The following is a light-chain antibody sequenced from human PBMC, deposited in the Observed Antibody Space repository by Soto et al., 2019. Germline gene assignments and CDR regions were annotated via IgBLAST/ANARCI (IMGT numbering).Light chain of an antibody. V-gene: IGLV2-14*01. Sequence: QSALTQPASVSGSPGQSITISCTGTSSDVGSYNYVSRYQQHPGKAPKLMIYEVSNRPSGVSNRFSGSKSGNTASLTISGLQAEDEADYYCSSYSSSSTLVLFGGGTKLTVL. CDR1: SSDVGSYNY. CDR3: SSYSSSSTLVL. J-gene: IGLJ2*01. CDR2: EVS.